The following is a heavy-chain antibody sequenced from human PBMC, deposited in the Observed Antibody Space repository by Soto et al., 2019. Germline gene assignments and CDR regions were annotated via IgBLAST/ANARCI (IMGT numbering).Heavy chain of an antibody. CDR2: IWYDGSNT. J-gene: IGHJ5*02. D-gene: IGHD6-19*01. Sequence: GGALRLSCAASGFIFRIYGMHWVRQAPGKGLEWVAVIWYDGSNTYYADPVKGRFTISRDNSKSTLFLQMNSLRAEDTAVYYCASSAAWGRGTLVTVSS. CDR1: GFIFRIYG. V-gene: IGHV3-33*01. CDR3: ASSAA.